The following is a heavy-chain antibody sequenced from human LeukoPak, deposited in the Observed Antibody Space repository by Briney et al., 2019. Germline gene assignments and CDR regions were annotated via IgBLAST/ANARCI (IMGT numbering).Heavy chain of an antibody. CDR1: GFTFSSYA. CDR3: IRGRMTYDY. J-gene: IGHJ4*02. Sequence: PGGSLRLSCAVSGFTFSSYAMSWVRQAPGKGLECVSVISGSGDGTYYADSVKGRFTMSIDNSKNTLYLQMDNLRAEDTALYYCIRGRMTYDYWGQGTLVTVSS. CDR2: ISGSGDGT. V-gene: IGHV3-23*01.